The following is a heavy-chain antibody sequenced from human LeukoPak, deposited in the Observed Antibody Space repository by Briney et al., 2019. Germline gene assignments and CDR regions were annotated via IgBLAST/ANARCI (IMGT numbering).Heavy chain of an antibody. CDR2: INPNSGGT. CDR1: GYTFTGYY. V-gene: IGHV1-2*04. D-gene: IGHD1-14*01. CDR3: ARELRRGRINYGMDV. Sequence: ASVKVSCKASGYTFTGYYMHWVRQAPGQGLEWMGWINPNSGGTNYAQKFQGWVTMTRDTSISTAYMELSRLRSDDTAVYYCARELRRGRINYGMDVWGQGTTVTVSS. J-gene: IGHJ6*02.